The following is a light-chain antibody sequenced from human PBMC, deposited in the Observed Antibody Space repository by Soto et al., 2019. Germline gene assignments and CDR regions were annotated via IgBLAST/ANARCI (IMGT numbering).Light chain of an antibody. J-gene: IGKJ2*02. V-gene: IGKV3-20*01. CDR3: QQYGSSPPWT. CDR1: QSVSSSY. CDR2: GAS. Sequence: EIVLTQSPGTLSLSPGERATLSCRASQSVSSSYLAWYQQKPGQAPRLLIHGASSRATGIPDRFSGSGCGTDFTLTISRLEPEDFAVYYCQQYGSSPPWTFGQGTKLESK.